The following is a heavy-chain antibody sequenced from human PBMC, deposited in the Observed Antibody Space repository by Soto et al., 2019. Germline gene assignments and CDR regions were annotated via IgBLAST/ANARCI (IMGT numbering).Heavy chain of an antibody. V-gene: IGHV1-69*12. Sequence: QVQLVQSGAEVKKPESSVKVSCKASGGTFSSYAISWVRQAPGQGLEWMGGFIPIFGTADYAQKFQGRVTITADESTSTAYMELSSLRSEDTAVYYCARGLTGTTLAYGMDVWGQGTTVTVSS. J-gene: IGHJ6*02. CDR1: GGTFSSYA. CDR3: ARGLTGTTLAYGMDV. D-gene: IGHD1-7*01. CDR2: FIPIFGTA.